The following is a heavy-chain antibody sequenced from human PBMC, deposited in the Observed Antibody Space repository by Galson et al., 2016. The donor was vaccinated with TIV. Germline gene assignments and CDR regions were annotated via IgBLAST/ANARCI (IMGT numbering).Heavy chain of an antibody. J-gene: IGHJ4*02. CDR2: IVPIFGTR. V-gene: IGHV1-69*05. CDR1: GGTFSSYS. CDR3: ARRDVRGITVVRGVQYYVDY. D-gene: IGHD3-10*01. Sequence: SVKVSCKASGGTFSSYSINWVRQAPGQGLEWMGGIVPIFGTRNFPKNFRDRVKMTTDDSTSTAYMELSSLRSDDAAVYFCARRDVRGITVVRGVQYYVDYGGQGTLVTVSS.